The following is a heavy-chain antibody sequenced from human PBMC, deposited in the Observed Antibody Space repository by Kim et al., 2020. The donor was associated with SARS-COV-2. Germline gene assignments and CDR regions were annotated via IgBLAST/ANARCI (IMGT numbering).Heavy chain of an antibody. V-gene: IGHV4-39*01. D-gene: IGHD6-19*01. Sequence: SETLSLTCTVSGGSISSSSYYWGWIRQPPGKGLEWIGSIYYSGSTYYNPSLKSRVTISVDTSKNQFSLKLSSVTAADTAVYYCARHAVGCDYWGQGTLVTVSS. CDR2: IYYSGST. CDR1: GGSISSSSYY. J-gene: IGHJ4*02. CDR3: ARHAVGCDY.